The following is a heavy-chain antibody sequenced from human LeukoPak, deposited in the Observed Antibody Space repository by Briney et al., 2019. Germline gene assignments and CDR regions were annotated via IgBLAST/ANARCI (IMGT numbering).Heavy chain of an antibody. V-gene: IGHV3-43*01. Sequence: GGSLRLSCAASGFTFNNYWMHWVRQAPGMGLVWVSLINADGGRTYYADSVKGRFTISRDNSKNSLYLQMHSLRTEDSALYYCATWAFYHGMDVWGQGTTVIVSS. D-gene: IGHD2/OR15-2a*01. CDR3: ATWAFYHGMDV. CDR1: GFTFNNYW. CDR2: INADGGRT. J-gene: IGHJ6*02.